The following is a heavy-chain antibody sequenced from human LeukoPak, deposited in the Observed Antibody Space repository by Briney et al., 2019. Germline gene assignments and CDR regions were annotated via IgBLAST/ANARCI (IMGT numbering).Heavy chain of an antibody. CDR2: ISGSGGTT. CDR3: AKGDLGFGRFYFDY. Sequence: GGSLRLSCAASGFTFTSYAMNWVRQAPGKGLEWVSSISGSGGTTYNADSVKGRFTISRDNSKNTLYLQMNNLRAEDTAVYYCAKGDLGFGRFYFDYWGHGNLVTVSP. V-gene: IGHV3-23*01. J-gene: IGHJ4*01. D-gene: IGHD3-16*01. CDR1: GFTFTSYA.